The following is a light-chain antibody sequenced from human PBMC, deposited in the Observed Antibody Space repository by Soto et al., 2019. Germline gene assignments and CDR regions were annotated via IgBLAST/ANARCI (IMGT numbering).Light chain of an antibody. CDR3: QQYGDTTLT. Sequence: EIVLTQSPGPLSLSPGERATLSCRASQSVSSSYLAWYQQKPGQAPRLLIYGASSRATGIPDRFSGSGSATDFTLAIIRLEPEDFAMYQCQQYGDTTLTFGGGNKVEIK. CDR1: QSVSSSY. J-gene: IGKJ4*01. CDR2: GAS. V-gene: IGKV3-20*01.